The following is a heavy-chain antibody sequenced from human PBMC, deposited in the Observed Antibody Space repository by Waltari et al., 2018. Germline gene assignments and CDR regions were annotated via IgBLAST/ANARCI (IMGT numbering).Heavy chain of an antibody. V-gene: IGHV4-39*07. CDR2: IYYSGST. CDR1: GGSISSSSYY. J-gene: IGHJ5*02. D-gene: IGHD2-2*03. CDR3: ARGDPGGYCSSTSCVNWFDP. Sequence: QLQLQESGPGLVKPSETLSLTCTVSGGSISSSSYYWGWIRQPPGTGLEWIGSIYYSGSTNYNPSLKSRVTISVDTSKNQFSLKLSSVTAADTAVYYCARGDPGGYCSSTSCVNWFDPWGQGTLVTVSS.